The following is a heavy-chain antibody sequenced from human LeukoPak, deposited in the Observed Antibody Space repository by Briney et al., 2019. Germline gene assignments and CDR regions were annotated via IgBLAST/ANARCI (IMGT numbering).Heavy chain of an antibody. CDR3: ARGCGGDCYPNAFDI. V-gene: IGHV4-38-2*02. CDR2: IYYSGST. J-gene: IGHJ3*02. Sequence: SETLSLTCIVSGYSISSGYYWGWIRQPPGKGLEWIGSIYYSGSTYYNPSLKSRVTISVDTSKNQFSLKLSSVTAADTAVYYCARGCGGDCYPNAFDIWGQGTMVTVSS. D-gene: IGHD2-21*01. CDR1: GYSISSGYY.